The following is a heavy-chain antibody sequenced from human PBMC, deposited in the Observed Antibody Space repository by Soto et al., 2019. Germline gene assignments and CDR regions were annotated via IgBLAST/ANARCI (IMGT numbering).Heavy chain of an antibody. Sequence: PGGSLRLSCAASGFTFSSYGMHWVRQAPGKGLEWVAVIWYDGSNKYYADSVKGRFTISRDNSKNTLYLQMNSLRAEDTAVYYCARDDPRGGYGFKYGMDVWGQGTTVTVSS. D-gene: IGHD5-18*01. CDR2: IWYDGSNK. J-gene: IGHJ6*02. CDR1: GFTFSSYG. CDR3: ARDDPRGGYGFKYGMDV. V-gene: IGHV3-33*01.